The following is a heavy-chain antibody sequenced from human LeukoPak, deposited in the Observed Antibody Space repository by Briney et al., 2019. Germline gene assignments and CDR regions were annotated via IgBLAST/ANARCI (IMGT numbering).Heavy chain of an antibody. CDR2: VSKSGST. CDR3: ARDDYGVFDAFDV. Sequence: PSETLSLTCTVSGGSISSHVWTWIRQAPGKRLEWLGYVSKSGSTNYNPSLQSRITISLDTSKNQFSLILTSVTAADTAVYFCARDDYGVFDAFDVWGQGTVVTVSS. D-gene: IGHD3-16*01. CDR1: GGSISSHV. V-gene: IGHV4-4*08. J-gene: IGHJ3*01.